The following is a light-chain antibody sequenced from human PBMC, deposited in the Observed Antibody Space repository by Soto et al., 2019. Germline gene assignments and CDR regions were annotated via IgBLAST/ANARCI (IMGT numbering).Light chain of an antibody. CDR3: QQYGGSPQT. CDR2: VAS. V-gene: IGKV3-20*01. J-gene: IGKJ1*01. Sequence: EIVLTQSPGTLALSPGEGATLSCRASQSVSKYLAWYQQKPGQAPRLLIYVASSRATGIPDSFSGSGSGTDFTLTISRLEPEDFAVYYCQQYGGSPQTFGQGTKVEIK. CDR1: QSVSKY.